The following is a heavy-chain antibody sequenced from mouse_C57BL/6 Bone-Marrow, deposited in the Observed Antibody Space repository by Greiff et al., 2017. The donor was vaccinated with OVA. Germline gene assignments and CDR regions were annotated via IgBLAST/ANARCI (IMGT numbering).Heavy chain of an antibody. CDR3: TREVYGSPYY. D-gene: IGHD1-1*01. CDR1: GYTFTDYE. Sequence: VKLMESGAELVRPGASVTLSCKASGYTFTDYEMHWVKQTPVHGLEWIGAIDPETGGTAYNQKFKGKAILTADKSSSTAYMELRSLTSEDSAVYYCTREVYGSPYYWGQGTTLTVSS. J-gene: IGHJ2*01. CDR2: IDPETGGT. V-gene: IGHV1-15*01.